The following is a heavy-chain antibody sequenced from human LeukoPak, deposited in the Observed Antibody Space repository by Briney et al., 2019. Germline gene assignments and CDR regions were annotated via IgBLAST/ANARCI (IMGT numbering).Heavy chain of an antibody. V-gene: IGHV3-23*01. CDR3: ARAISYGDYVSS. CDR2: ISGSGGST. Sequence: GGSLRLSCAASGFTFSSYAMSWVRQAPGKGLEWVSAISGSGGSTYYADSVKGRFTISRDNSKNTLYLQMNSLRAEDTAVYYCARAISYGDYVSSWGQGTLVTVSS. D-gene: IGHD4-17*01. CDR1: GFTFSSYA. J-gene: IGHJ5*02.